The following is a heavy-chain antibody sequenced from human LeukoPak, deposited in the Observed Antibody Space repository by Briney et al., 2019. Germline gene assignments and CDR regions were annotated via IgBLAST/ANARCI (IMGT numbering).Heavy chain of an antibody. CDR2: VTGSGGNT. J-gene: IGHJ3*02. V-gene: IGHV3-23*01. Sequence: GGSLRLSCAASGFTFSDYAMSWVRQAPGKGLEWVSAVTGSGGNTYYADSVKGRFTISKDTSKNTLYLQMNSLRAEDTAVYYCAREVGGWAAFDIWGQGTMVTVSS. D-gene: IGHD3-16*01. CDR1: GFTFSDYA. CDR3: AREVGGWAAFDI.